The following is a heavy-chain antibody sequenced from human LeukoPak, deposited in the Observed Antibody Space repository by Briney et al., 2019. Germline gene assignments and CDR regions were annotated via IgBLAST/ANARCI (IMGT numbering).Heavy chain of an antibody. V-gene: IGHV3-21*01. CDR3: ARETLNDC. J-gene: IGHJ4*02. Sequence: GGSLRLSCAASGFTFSTYSMNWVRQAPGKGLEWVSSISSGSNYIYYADSVKGRFTISRDNAKNSLYLQMNSLRAEDTAVYYCARETLNDCWGQGTLVTVSS. CDR1: GFTFSTYS. CDR2: ISSGSNYI.